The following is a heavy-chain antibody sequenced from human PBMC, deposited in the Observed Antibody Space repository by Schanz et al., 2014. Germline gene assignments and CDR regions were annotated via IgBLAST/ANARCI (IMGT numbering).Heavy chain of an antibody. Sequence: QVHLVESGGGVVQPGRSLRLSCAASGITLSGYGLHWVRQAPGKGLEWVGFISFDGRNTGYAHSVKGRFTISRDNSKNTVNLQMNSLRAEDTAVYYCAKEKEEVAADGSFFDYWRQGTLVTVSS. CDR2: ISFDGRNT. CDR3: AKEKEEVAADGSFFDY. J-gene: IGHJ4*02. CDR1: GITLSGYG. V-gene: IGHV3-30*18. D-gene: IGHD6-13*01.